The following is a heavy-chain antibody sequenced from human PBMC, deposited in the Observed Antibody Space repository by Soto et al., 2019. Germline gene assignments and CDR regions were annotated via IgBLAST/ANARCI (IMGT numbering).Heavy chain of an antibody. V-gene: IGHV4-39*07. CDR2: IYYSGST. CDR1: GGSVSSSSYY. D-gene: IGHD3-10*01. J-gene: IGHJ3*02. CDR3: ARAYMVRGPVSFDI. Sequence: TLSLTCTVSGGSVSSSSYYWGWVRQPPGKGLEWIGSIYYSGSTYYNPSLKSRVTISVDTSKNQFSLKLSSVTAADTAVYYCARAYMVRGPVSFDIWGQGTMVTVSS.